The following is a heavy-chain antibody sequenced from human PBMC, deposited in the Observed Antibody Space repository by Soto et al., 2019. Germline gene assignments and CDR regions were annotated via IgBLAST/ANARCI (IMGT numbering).Heavy chain of an antibody. CDR3: ARVASGSYDWFDP. D-gene: IGHD1-26*01. V-gene: IGHV3-74*03. CDR2: INTDGSRT. CDR1: KFTFSRYW. J-gene: IGHJ5*02. Sequence: EVQLVESGGGLVQPGGSLRLSCAASKFTFSRYWMHWVLQTPGKGLMWVARINTDGSRTTYADSVKGRFTISRDTAKNTVFLDMNSLRADDTAVYYCARVASGSYDWFDPWGQGTLVTVSS.